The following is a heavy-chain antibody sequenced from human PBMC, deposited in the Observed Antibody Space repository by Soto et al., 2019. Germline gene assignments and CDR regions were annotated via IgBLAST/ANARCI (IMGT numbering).Heavy chain of an antibody. V-gene: IGHV6-1*01. CDR2: TYYRSKWYN. Sequence: SQTDSLTCEISGDRVSSNRAAWNWKQPSPSRGLEWLGRTYYRSKWYNDYAVSVKSRITINPDTSKNQFSLQLNSVTPEDTAVYYCARDLAATPGIAVAGPWFDPWGQGTLVTSPQ. CDR3: ARDLAATPGIAVAGPWFDP. D-gene: IGHD6-19*01. J-gene: IGHJ5*02. CDR1: GDRVSSNRAA.